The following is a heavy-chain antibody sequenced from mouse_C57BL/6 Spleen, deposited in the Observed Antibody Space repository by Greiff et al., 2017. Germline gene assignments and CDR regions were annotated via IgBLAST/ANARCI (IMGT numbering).Heavy chain of an antibody. CDR2: IDPSDSET. V-gene: IGHV1-52*01. CDR1: GYTFTSYW. D-gene: IGHD4-1*01. CDR3: ARRNWDYFDY. Sequence: VQLQQPGAELVRPGSSVKLSCKASGYTFTSYWMHWVKQRPIQGLEWIGNIDPSDSETHYNQKFKDKATLTVDKSSSTAYRQLSSLTSEDSAVYYCARRNWDYFDYWGQGTTLTVSS. J-gene: IGHJ2*01.